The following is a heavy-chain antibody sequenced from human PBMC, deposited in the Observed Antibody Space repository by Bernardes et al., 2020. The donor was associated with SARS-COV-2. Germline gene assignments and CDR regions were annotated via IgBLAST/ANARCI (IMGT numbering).Heavy chain of an antibody. Sequence: SETLSLTCTVSGGSVNTGDYYWSWLRQPPGQGLEWLGYISSSGHTNYNPSLQSRVTISVDTSKNTFSLKLTSVTAADTAVYYCARAVWSIWHIDLWGRDTLVTFAS. CDR2: ISSSGHT. J-gene: IGHJ2*01. V-gene: IGHV4-61*08. CDR1: GGSVNTGDYY. D-gene: IGHD3-3*02. CDR3: ARAVWSIWHIDL.